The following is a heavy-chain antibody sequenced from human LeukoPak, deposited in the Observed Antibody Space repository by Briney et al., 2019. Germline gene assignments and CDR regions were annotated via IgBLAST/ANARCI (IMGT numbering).Heavy chain of an antibody. J-gene: IGHJ3*02. CDR2: INSDGSTT. Sequence: QPGGSLRLSCAASGLTFSSYWMHWVRQAPGKGLVWVSRINSDGSTTNYADSVKGRFTISRDNAKNTMYLQMNSLRAEDTAVYYWVSRYCTITNCYKASGTGSFDIWGQGTMVSVSS. D-gene: IGHD2-2*02. V-gene: IGHV3-74*01. CDR1: GLTFSSYW. CDR3: VSRYCTITNCYKASGTGSFDI.